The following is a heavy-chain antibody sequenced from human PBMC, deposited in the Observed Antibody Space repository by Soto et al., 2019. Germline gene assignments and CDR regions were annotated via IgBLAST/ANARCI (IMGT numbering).Heavy chain of an antibody. CDR2: FDPEDGET. Sequence: GASVKVSCKVSGYTLTELSMHWVRQAPGKGLEWMGGFDPEDGETIYAQKFQGRVTMTEDTSTDTAYMELSSLRSEGSAVYYCATTPSSYVFFAHIRSGYSQTFDPWGQGTLVTVSS. CDR1: GYTLTELS. CDR3: ATTPSSYVFFAHIRSGYSQTFDP. D-gene: IGHD3-3*02. J-gene: IGHJ5*02. V-gene: IGHV1-24*01.